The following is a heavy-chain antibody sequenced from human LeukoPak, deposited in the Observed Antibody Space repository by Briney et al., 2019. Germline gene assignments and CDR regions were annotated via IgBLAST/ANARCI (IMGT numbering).Heavy chain of an antibody. CDR3: GRVSLGGDY. J-gene: IGHJ4*02. CDR2: IWNDGSKK. V-gene: IGHV3-33*01. CDR1: GFSFSTFG. Sequence: GGSLRLSCAASGFSFSTFGMHWARRAPGKGLEWVAVIWNDGSKKFYADSVKGRFTISRDNPQNTLYLQMNRLRVEDTAVYYCGRVSLGGDYWGQGTLVTVSS. D-gene: IGHD3-16*01.